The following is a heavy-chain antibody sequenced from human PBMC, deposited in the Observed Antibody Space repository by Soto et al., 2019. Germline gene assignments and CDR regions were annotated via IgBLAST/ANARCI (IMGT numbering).Heavy chain of an antibody. Sequence: SETLSLTFDVYGESFSGYYWSCIRQPPGKGPEWIGEINHSGNTIYNPSLKSRVTISVDTSKNQFSLKLSSVTAADTAVYYCAREKDIVVVVIWAFDIWGQGTMVTVSS. D-gene: IGHD2-15*01. V-gene: IGHV4-34*01. CDR2: INHSGNT. CDR3: AREKDIVVVVIWAFDI. J-gene: IGHJ3*02. CDR1: GESFSGYY.